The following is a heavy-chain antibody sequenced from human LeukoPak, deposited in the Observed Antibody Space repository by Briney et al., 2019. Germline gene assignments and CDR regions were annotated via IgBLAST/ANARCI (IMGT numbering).Heavy chain of an antibody. J-gene: IGHJ3*02. D-gene: IGHD2-2*01. CDR3: ARAAHGPADI. Sequence: PGGSLRLSCEASGFTFSSFAMHWVRQTPGKGLEWVAVISYDGSNQYYADSVKGRFTISRDNSKNTLYLQMNSLRAEDTAVYFCARAAHGPADIWGQGTMVIVSS. CDR1: GFTFSSFA. CDR2: ISYDGSNQ. V-gene: IGHV3-30*14.